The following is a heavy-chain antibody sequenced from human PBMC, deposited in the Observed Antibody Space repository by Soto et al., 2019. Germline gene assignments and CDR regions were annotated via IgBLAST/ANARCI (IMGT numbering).Heavy chain of an antibody. V-gene: IGHV1-69*01. CDR1: GGPFNSYD. CDR3: ARLSRPNYYDTSGFFKVKWFDP. CDR2: IIPIVETP. J-gene: IGHJ5*02. Sequence: QVQLVQSGAEVKKPGSSMKVSCKASGGPFNSYDINWVRQAPGQGLEWMGGIIPIVETPKYAQKFQGRVTITADESTNTVYMELSSLRSEDTAMYYCARLSRPNYYDTSGFFKVKWFDPWGQGTLVTVSS. D-gene: IGHD3-22*01.